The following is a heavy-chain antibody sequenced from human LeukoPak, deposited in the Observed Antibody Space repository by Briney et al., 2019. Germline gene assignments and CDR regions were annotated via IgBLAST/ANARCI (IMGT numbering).Heavy chain of an antibody. CDR2: MNPNSGNT. Sequence: ASVKVSCKASGYTFTSYDINWVRQATGQGLEWMGWMNPNSGNTGYAQKFQGRVTMTTDTSTSTAYMELRSLRSDDTAVYYCARDEWELVDYWGQGTLVTVSS. CDR1: GYTFTSYD. V-gene: IGHV1-8*01. CDR3: ARDEWELVDY. D-gene: IGHD1-26*01. J-gene: IGHJ4*02.